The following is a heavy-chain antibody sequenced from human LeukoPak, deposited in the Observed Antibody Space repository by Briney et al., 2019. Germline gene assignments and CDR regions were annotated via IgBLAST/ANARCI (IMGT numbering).Heavy chain of an antibody. CDR3: ARVGTYGYTYDY. CDR1: GLSFSSYW. V-gene: IGHV3-74*01. Sequence: PGGSLRLSCAASGLSFSSYWMHWVRQTPGKGLVWVSCINGDGSITTYVDSVKGRLTISRDNSKNTLYLQMNSLRAEDTAVYYCARVGTYGYTYDYWGQGTLVTVSS. D-gene: IGHD3-16*02. CDR2: INGDGSIT. J-gene: IGHJ4*02.